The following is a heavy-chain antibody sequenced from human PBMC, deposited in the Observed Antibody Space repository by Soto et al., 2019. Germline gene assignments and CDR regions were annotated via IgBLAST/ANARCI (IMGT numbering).Heavy chain of an antibody. CDR2: IIPILGIA. Sequence: QVQLVQSGAELKKPGSSVKVSCKASGGTFSSYTISWVRQAPGQGLEWMERIIPILGIANYAQKFQGRVTITADKSTSTAYMELSSLRSEDTVVYYCARWRGPEVRGTGYGMDVWGQGTTVTVSS. CDR3: ARWRGPEVRGTGYGMDV. CDR1: GGTFSSYT. J-gene: IGHJ6*02. V-gene: IGHV1-69*02. D-gene: IGHD3-10*01.